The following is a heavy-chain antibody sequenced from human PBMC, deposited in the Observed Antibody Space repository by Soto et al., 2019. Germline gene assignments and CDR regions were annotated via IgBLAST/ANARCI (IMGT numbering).Heavy chain of an antibody. V-gene: IGHV4-4*02. CDR2: LLPSGST. CDR3: ARSVYGDSNSHDFDY. J-gene: IGHJ4*02. Sequence: QVKLEESGPGLVKPSGTLSLRCAVSGGSITSSNWCNWVRQTPEKGLEWIGPLLPSGSTNYNPSLATSVTMSVDTSQNQFALMLTSGPAADTALYFLARSVYGDSNSHDFDYWGQVTLVTVSS. CDR1: GGSITSSNW. D-gene: IGHD4-17*01.